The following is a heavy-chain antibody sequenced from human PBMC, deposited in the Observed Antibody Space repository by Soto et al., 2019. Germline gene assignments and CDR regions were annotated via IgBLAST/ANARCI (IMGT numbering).Heavy chain of an antibody. CDR2: LSWNSGSI. CDR1: GFTFDDYA. J-gene: IGHJ4*02. V-gene: IGHV3-9*01. D-gene: IGHD3-10*01. CDR3: AKGNFGAYDY. Sequence: EVQLVESGGGLVQPGRSLRLSCAASGFTFDDYAMHWVRQAPGKGLEWVSGLSWNSGSIGYADSVKGRFTISRDNAKNSLYLQMNSLRAEDTALYYCAKGNFGAYDYWGQGTLVTVSS.